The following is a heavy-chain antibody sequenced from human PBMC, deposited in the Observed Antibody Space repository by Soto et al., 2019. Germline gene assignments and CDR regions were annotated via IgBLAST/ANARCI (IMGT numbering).Heavy chain of an antibody. Sequence: SVKVSCKASGGTFSSYAISWVRQAPGQGLEWMGGIIPIFGTANYAQKLQGRVTITADASTSTAYMELRGLRSDDTAVYYCARVRQLVGYFYYYMDVWGKGTTVTVSS. V-gene: IGHV1-69*13. CDR3: ARVRQLVGYFYYYMDV. CDR1: GGTFSSYA. J-gene: IGHJ6*03. CDR2: IIPIFGTA. D-gene: IGHD6-6*01.